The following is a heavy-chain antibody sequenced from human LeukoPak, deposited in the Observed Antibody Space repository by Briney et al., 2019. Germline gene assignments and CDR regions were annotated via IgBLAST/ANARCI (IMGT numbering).Heavy chain of an antibody. D-gene: IGHD1-1*01. CDR2: INPSGGST. Sequence: ASVKVSCKASGYTFTSYYMHWVRQAPGEGLEWMGIINPSGGSTSYAQKFQGRVTMTRDVSTSTVYMELSSLRSEDTAVYYCARHTTGYNSPRDSFNIWGQGTMVTVSS. CDR1: GYTFTSYY. V-gene: IGHV1-46*01. J-gene: IGHJ3*02. CDR3: ARHTTGYNSPRDSFNI.